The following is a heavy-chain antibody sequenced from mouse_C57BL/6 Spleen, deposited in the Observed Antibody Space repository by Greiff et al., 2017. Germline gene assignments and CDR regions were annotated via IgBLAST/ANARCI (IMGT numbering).Heavy chain of an antibody. CDR3: ARGGGYGYSGVWFAY. J-gene: IGHJ3*01. V-gene: IGHV1-82*01. CDR1: GYAFSSSW. D-gene: IGHD2-2*01. CDR2: IYPGDGDT. Sequence: VQLQQSGPELVKPGASVKISCKASGYAFSSSWMNWVKQRPGKGLEWIGRIYPGDGDTNYNGKFKGKATLTADKSSSTAYMQLSSLTSEDSAVYVCARGGGYGYSGVWFAYWGQGTLVTVSA.